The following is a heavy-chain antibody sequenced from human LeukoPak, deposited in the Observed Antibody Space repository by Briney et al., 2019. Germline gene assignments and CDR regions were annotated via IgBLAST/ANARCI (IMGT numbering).Heavy chain of an antibody. Sequence: GGSLRLSCAASGFTFSSYGMYWVRQAPGKGLEWVAVIWYDGSNKYYADSVKGRFTISRDNSKNTLYLQMNSLRAEDTAVYYCARDKSYSDAFDIWGQGTMVTVSS. CDR1: GFTFSSYG. D-gene: IGHD1-26*01. CDR2: IWYDGSNK. V-gene: IGHV3-33*01. J-gene: IGHJ3*02. CDR3: ARDKSYSDAFDI.